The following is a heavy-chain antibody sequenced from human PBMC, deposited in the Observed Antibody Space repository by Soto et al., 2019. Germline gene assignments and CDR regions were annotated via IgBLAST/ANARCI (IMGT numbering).Heavy chain of an antibody. V-gene: IGHV2-5*02. CDR1: GFSLSTSGVG. D-gene: IGHD3-10*01. CDR3: AHSPLVVRGPNEALNWFDP. Sequence: QITLKESGPTLVKPTQTLTLTCTFSGFSLSTSGVGVGWIRQPPGKALEWLALIYWDDDKRYSPSLKSRLTITKDTSKNQVVLTMTNMDPVDTATYYCAHSPLVVRGPNEALNWFDPWGQGTLVTVSS. J-gene: IGHJ5*02. CDR2: IYWDDDK.